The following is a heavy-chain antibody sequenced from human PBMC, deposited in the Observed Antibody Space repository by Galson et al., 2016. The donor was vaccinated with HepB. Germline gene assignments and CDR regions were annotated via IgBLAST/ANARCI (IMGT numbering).Heavy chain of an antibody. J-gene: IGHJ6*04. CDR3: ATDHVSGGSCYAFTGMEV. CDR2: YDPEHGET. V-gene: IGHV1-24*01. Sequence: SVKVSCKVSGNTPTELSMHWVRQAPGKGLEWMGGYDPEHGETIYAQKFQGRVTMTEDTATDTAYMELSSLTSEDTAVYYFATDHVSGGSCYAFTGMEVWGTRTTVTLSS. CDR1: GNTPTELS. D-gene: IGHD2-15*01.